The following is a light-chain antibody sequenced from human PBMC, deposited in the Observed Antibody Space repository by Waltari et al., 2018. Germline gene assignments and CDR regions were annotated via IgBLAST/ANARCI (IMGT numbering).Light chain of an antibody. CDR1: SGSIASNY. J-gene: IGLJ2*01. CDR2: EDT. Sequence: NFFLTQPHSVSASPGKTVIISCTRSSGSIASNYVQWYQLRPGSAPITVIYEDTQRPSGVSDRFSCSLDSSSNSATLTISGLKTEDEADYYCQSYDSSTFIFGGGTTLTVL. CDR3: QSYDSSTFI. V-gene: IGLV6-57*03.